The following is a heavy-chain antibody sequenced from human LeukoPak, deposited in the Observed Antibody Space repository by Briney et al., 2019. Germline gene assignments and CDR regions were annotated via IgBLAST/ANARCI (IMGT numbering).Heavy chain of an antibody. J-gene: IGHJ4*02. CDR2: ISYDGSNK. CDR1: GFTFFSYG. Sequence: PGGSLRLSCAASGFTFFSYGMHWVRQAPREGLEWVAVISYDGSNKYYADSVKGRFTISRDNSKNTLYLEMIGLRNEDTAVYYCAKGPVSGSRSPLDYWGQGTLVTVSS. V-gene: IGHV3-30*18. CDR3: AKGPVSGSRSPLDY. D-gene: IGHD1-26*01.